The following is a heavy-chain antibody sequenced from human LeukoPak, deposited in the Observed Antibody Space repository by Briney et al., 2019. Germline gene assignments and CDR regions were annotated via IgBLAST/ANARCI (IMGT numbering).Heavy chain of an antibody. D-gene: IGHD6-19*01. CDR2: INPNSGGT. V-gene: IGHV1-2*02. Sequence: ASVKVSCKASGYTFTGYYMHWVRQAPGQGLEWMGWINPNSGGTSYAQKFQGRVTMTRDMSTSTVYMELSSLRSEDTAVYYCARIWGAVAGIRGGYFDYWGQGTLVTVSS. CDR3: ARIWGAVAGIRGGYFDY. CDR1: GYTFTGYY. J-gene: IGHJ4*02.